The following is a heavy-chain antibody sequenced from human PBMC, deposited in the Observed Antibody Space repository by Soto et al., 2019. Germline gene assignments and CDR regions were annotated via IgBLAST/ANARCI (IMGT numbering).Heavy chain of an antibody. CDR1: GGSISSGDYY. D-gene: IGHD3-10*01. V-gene: IGHV4-30-4*01. CDR3: ARGVPYGSGGSAFDI. CDR2: IYYSGST. J-gene: IGHJ3*02. Sequence: PSETLSLTCTVSGGSISSGDYYWSWIRQPPGKGLEWIGYIYYSGSTYYNPSLKSRVTISVDTSKNQFSLKLSSVTAADTAVYYCARGVPYGSGGSAFDIWGQGTMVTVSS.